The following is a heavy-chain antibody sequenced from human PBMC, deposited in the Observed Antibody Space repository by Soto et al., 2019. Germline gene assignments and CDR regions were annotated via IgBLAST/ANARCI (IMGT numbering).Heavy chain of an antibody. CDR3: ARGLTGWVSPRDAFDI. D-gene: IGHD1-26*01. V-gene: IGHV4-4*07. CDR1: GGSISSYY. J-gene: IGHJ3*02. CDR2: IYTSEST. Sequence: PSETLSLTCTVSGGSISSYYWSWIRQPAGKGLEWIGRIYTSESTNYNPSLKSRVTMSVDTSKNQFSLKLSSVTAADTAVYYCARGLTGWVSPRDAFDIWGQGTMVTVSS.